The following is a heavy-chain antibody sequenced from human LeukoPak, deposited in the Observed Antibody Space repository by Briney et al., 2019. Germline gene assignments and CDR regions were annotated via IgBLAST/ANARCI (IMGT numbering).Heavy chain of an antibody. CDR2: ISYDGSNK. CDR3: ARGVGSYCHDYYYGMDV. CDR1: GFTFSGYA. V-gene: IGHV3-30-3*01. Sequence: GGSLRLSCAASGFTFSGYAMHWVRQAPGPGLEWVAEISYDGSNKYYADSVKGRFTISRDNSKNTLYLQMNSLRGEGTAVYYCARGVGSYCHDYYYGMDVWGQGTTVIVSS. D-gene: IGHD5-18*01. J-gene: IGHJ6*02.